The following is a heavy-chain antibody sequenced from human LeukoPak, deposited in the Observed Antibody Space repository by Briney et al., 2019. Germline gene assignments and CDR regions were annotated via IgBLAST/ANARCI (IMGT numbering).Heavy chain of an antibody. Sequence: GAAVNVSCKASGGTFSRYAISWVRQAPRQGPEWMGGIIPIFVTANYAQKFQGRVTITADESTSTAYMELSSLRSEDTSVYYCARVGGIATAGTDYWGQGTLVTVSS. D-gene: IGHD6-13*01. CDR3: ARVGGIATAGTDY. J-gene: IGHJ4*02. V-gene: IGHV1-69*13. CDR2: IIPIFVTA. CDR1: GGTFSRYA.